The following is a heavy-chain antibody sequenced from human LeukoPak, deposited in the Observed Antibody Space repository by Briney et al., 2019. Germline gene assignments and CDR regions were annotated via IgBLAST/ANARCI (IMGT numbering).Heavy chain of an antibody. CDR3: ARGPLHNWFDP. Sequence: SETLSLTCAVYGGPFSGYYWSWIRQPPGKGLEWIGEINQSGSTNHNPSLKSRVTISVDTSKNQSSLKLSSVTAADTAVYYCARGPLHNWFDPWGQGTLVTVSS. CDR2: INQSGST. V-gene: IGHV4-34*01. CDR1: GGPFSGYY. J-gene: IGHJ5*02.